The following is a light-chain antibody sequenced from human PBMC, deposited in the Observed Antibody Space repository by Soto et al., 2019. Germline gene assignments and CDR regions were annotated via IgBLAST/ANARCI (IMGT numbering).Light chain of an antibody. CDR3: SSYTISSTLVV. CDR1: SSDVGGYNY. Sequence: QSALTQPASVSGSPGPSITISCTGTSSDVGGYNYVSWYQQHPGKAPKLMIYEVSNRPSGVSNRFSGSKSGNTASLTISGRQAEDEADYYCSSYTISSTLVVFGGGTKLTVL. V-gene: IGLV2-14*01. CDR2: EVS. J-gene: IGLJ2*01.